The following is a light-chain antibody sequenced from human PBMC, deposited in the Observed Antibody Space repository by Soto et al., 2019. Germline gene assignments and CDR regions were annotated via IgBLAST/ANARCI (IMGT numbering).Light chain of an antibody. Sequence: DIVMTQSPDSLAVSLGERATINCKSSQSVSYSSNNKNYLAWYQQKPGQPPKLLIYWASTRESGVPDRFSGSGSGTDFTLTISSLQAEDVALYYCQQYYSTPCTFGQGTKLE. J-gene: IGKJ2*02. CDR1: QSVSYSSNNKNY. V-gene: IGKV4-1*01. CDR2: WAS. CDR3: QQYYSTPCT.